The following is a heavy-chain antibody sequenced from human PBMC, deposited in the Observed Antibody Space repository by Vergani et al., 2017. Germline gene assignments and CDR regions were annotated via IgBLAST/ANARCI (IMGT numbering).Heavy chain of an antibody. J-gene: IGHJ6*02. CDR3: AKDSIFGVVITQYYYGMDV. CDR1: GFTFSSYV. CDR2: ISGSGGST. Sequence: EVQLLESGGGLVQPGGSLRLSCAASGFTFSSYVMSWVRQAPGKGLEWVSAISGSGGSTYYADSVKGRFTISRDNSKNTLYLQLNSLRAEDTAVYYCAKDSIFGVVITQYYYGMDVWGQGTTVTVSS. V-gene: IGHV3-23*01. D-gene: IGHD3-3*01.